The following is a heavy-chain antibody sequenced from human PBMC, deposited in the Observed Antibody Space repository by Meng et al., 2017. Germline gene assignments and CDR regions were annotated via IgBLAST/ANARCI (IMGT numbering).Heavy chain of an antibody. Sequence: SSVNVSCKASGCTFRSYAICWVRQAPGQGLEWMGGIIPIFGTANYAQKFQGRVTITADESTSTAYMELSSLRSEDTAVYYCARELTRYYDSSGYFIRAFDIWGQGTMVTVSS. CDR1: GCTFRSYA. CDR2: IIPIFGTA. CDR3: ARELTRYYDSSGYFIRAFDI. D-gene: IGHD3-22*01. J-gene: IGHJ3*02. V-gene: IGHV1-69*13.